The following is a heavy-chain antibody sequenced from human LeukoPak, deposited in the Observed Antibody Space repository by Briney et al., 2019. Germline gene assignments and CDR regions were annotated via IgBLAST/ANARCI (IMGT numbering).Heavy chain of an antibody. D-gene: IGHD3-10*01. J-gene: IGHJ3*02. Sequence: APVKVSCKASGYTFTGYYMHWVRQAPGQGPEWMGWINPNSGGTNYAQKFQGRVTMTRDTSISTAYMELSRLRSDDTAVYYCARVYYYGSGRNDAFDIWGQGTMVTVSS. CDR1: GYTFTGYY. V-gene: IGHV1-2*02. CDR3: ARVYYYGSGRNDAFDI. CDR2: INPNSGGT.